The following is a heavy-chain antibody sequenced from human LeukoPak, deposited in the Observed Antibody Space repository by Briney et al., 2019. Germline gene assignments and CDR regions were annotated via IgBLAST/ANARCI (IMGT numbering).Heavy chain of an antibody. J-gene: IGHJ3*02. Sequence: PGGSLRLSCAASAFTFSSYSMNWVRQAPGKGLEWVSSISSSSSYIYYADSVKGRFTISRDNAKNSLYLQMNSLRAEDTAVYYCARGGVRPDSSDWYNAFDIWGQGTMVTVSS. V-gene: IGHV3-21*01. CDR3: ARGGVRPDSSDWYNAFDI. CDR1: AFTFSSYS. D-gene: IGHD3-9*01. CDR2: ISSSSSYI.